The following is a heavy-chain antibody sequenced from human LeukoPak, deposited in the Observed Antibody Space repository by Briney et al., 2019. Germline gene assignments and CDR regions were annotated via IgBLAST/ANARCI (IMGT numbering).Heavy chain of an antibody. V-gene: IGHV4-30-4*01. Sequence: SETLPLTCTVSGGSTSSGDYYWSWIRQPPGKGLEWIGYIYYSGSTYYNPSLKSRVTISVDTSKNQFSLKLSSVTAADTAVYYCARARSAVVTTFDYWGQGTLVTVSS. CDR1: GGSTSSGDYY. J-gene: IGHJ4*02. D-gene: IGHD2-21*02. CDR3: ARARSAVVTTFDY. CDR2: IYYSGST.